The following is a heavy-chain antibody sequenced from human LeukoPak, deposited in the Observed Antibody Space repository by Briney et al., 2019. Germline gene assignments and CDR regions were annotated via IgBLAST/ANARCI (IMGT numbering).Heavy chain of an antibody. CDR2: ISGSGDST. CDR3: AKVVSYYDILTGYFDY. CDR1: GSTFSTDT. V-gene: IGHV3-23*01. D-gene: IGHD3-9*01. J-gene: IGHJ4*02. Sequence: GGSLRLSCAASGSTFSTDTMSWVRQAPGKGLEWVSGISGSGDSTDYADSVKGRFTISRDNSKDTLYLQMNSLRAEDTAIYHCAKVVSYYDILTGYFDYWGQGTLVAVSS.